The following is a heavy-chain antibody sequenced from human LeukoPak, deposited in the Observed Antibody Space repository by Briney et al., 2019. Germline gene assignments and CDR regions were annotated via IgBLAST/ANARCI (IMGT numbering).Heavy chain of an antibody. D-gene: IGHD6-13*01. CDR3: ARDRPSSTWYEGDAMDV. CDR1: GFTFSSYA. Sequence: PGGSLRLSCAASGFTFSSYAMNWVRQAPGKGLEWLSYISSSGGGIYYVDSVKGRFTTSRDDARNSLYLQMSSLRVEDTAVYYCARDRPSSTWYEGDAMDVWGQGTMVTVSS. V-gene: IGHV3-48*01. J-gene: IGHJ6*02. CDR2: ISSSGGGI.